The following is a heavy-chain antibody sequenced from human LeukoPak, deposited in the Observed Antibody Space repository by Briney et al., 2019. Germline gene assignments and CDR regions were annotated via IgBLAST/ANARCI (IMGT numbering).Heavy chain of an antibody. CDR1: GFTFSSHA. V-gene: IGHV3-23*01. D-gene: IGHD3-9*01. Sequence: GGSLRLSCAASGFTFSSHAMSWVRQAPGKGLEWVSAISGSGGNTYYADSVKGRFTISRDNSKNTLYLQMNSLRAEDTAVYYCAKDPILTGYYSTFDYWGQGTLVIVSS. CDR2: ISGSGGNT. J-gene: IGHJ4*02. CDR3: AKDPILTGYYSTFDY.